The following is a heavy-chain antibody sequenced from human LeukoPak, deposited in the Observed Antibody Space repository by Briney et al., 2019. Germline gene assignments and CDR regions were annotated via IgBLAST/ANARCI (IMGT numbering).Heavy chain of an antibody. Sequence: SETLSLTCTVSGGSISSYYWSWIRQPPGKGLEWIGYIYYSGSTDYNPSLKSRVTMSVDTSKNQFSLKLSSVTAADTAVYYCATLQSSGYDYSDYWGQGIQVTASS. D-gene: IGHD3-22*01. CDR3: ATLQSSGYDYSDY. J-gene: IGHJ4*02. CDR1: GGSISSYY. V-gene: IGHV4-59*08. CDR2: IYYSGST.